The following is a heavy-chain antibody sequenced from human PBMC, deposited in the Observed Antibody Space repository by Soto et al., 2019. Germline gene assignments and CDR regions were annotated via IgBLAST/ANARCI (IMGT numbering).Heavy chain of an antibody. CDR2: IYYSGST. CDR3: ARPVRSNYYYYGMDV. J-gene: IGHJ6*02. V-gene: IGHV4-39*01. CDR1: GGXISSSSYY. Sequence: SETLSLTCTVSGGXISSSSYYWGWIRQPPGKGLEWIGSIYYSGSTYYNPSLKSRVTISVDTSKNQFSLKLSSVTAADTAVYYCARPVRSNYYYYGMDVWGQGTTVTVSS.